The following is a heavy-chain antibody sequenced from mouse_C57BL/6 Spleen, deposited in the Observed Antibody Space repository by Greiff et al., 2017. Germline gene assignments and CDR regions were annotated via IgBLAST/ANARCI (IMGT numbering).Heavy chain of an antibody. D-gene: IGHD1-1*01. V-gene: IGHV1-55*01. CDR1: GYTFTSYW. Sequence: QVQLQQPGAELVKPGASVKMSCTASGYTFTSYWITWVKQRPGQGLEWIGDIYPGSGSTNYNEKFKSKATLTVDTSSSTAYMQLSSLTSEDSAVYYCARSGYGSSYWYFDVWGTGTTVTVSS. CDR3: ARSGYGSSYWYFDV. J-gene: IGHJ1*03. CDR2: IYPGSGST.